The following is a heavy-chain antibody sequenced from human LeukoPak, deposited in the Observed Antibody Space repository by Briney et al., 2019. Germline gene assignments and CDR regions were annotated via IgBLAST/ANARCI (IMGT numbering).Heavy chain of an antibody. V-gene: IGHV4-38-2*01. D-gene: IGHD2-2*02. Sequence: SETLSLTCAVSGYSISSGYYWGWIRQPPGKGVEWIGSIYHSGSTYYNPSLKSRVTISVDTSKNQFSLKLSSVTAADTAVYYCACVIVVVPAAILYFDDWDQGTLVTVSS. J-gene: IGHJ4*02. CDR2: IYHSGST. CDR3: ACVIVVVPAAILYFDD. CDR1: GYSISSGYY.